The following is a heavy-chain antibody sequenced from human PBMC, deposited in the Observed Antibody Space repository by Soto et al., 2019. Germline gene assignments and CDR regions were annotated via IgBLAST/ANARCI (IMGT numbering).Heavy chain of an antibody. CDR3: AKGKRSTSGLYGAFDY. D-gene: IGHD2-2*01. V-gene: IGHV3-23*01. CDR2: IIGSGETT. CDR1: GFTFSSYA. J-gene: IGHJ4*02. Sequence: EVQLLESGGGLVQPGGSLRLSCAASGFTFSSYAMSWVRQAPGKGLEWVSSIIGSGETTYHADSVKGRFTISRDNSKDMLDMQMNSLRAADTAVYYCAKGKRSTSGLYGAFDYWGQGTLVTVSS.